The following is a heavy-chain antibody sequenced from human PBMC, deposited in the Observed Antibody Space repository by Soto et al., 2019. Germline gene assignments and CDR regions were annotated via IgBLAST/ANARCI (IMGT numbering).Heavy chain of an antibody. V-gene: IGHV4-39*02. CDR1: GRSISSNNYY. CDR3: ARRSIAAADSFDY. J-gene: IGHJ4*02. D-gene: IGHD6-13*01. Sequence: PSATLALTCAVSGRSISSNNYYWGWIRQRPGKGLEWIGTFYYNGTTYYNPSLKSRVTISVDTSKNHFSLKLRSVTAADTAIYYCARRSIAAADSFDYWGQGTPVTVSS. CDR2: FYYNGTT.